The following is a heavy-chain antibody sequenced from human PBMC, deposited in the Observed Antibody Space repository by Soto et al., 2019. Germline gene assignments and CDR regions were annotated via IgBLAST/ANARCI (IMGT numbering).Heavy chain of an antibody. D-gene: IGHD2-15*01. Sequence: QVQLVQSGAEVKKPGSSVKVSCKASGGTFSSYAISWVRQAPGQGLEWMGGIIPIFGTANYAQKFQGRVTITADESTSTAYMELRSLRSEDTAVYYCARGGPGYCSGGSCPRGYYFDYWGQGTLVTVSS. CDR3: ARGGPGYCSGGSCPRGYYFDY. CDR1: GGTFSSYA. CDR2: IIPIFGTA. J-gene: IGHJ4*02. V-gene: IGHV1-69*12.